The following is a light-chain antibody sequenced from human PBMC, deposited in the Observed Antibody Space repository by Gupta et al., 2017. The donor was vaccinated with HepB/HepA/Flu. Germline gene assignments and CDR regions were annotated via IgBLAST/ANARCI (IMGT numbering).Light chain of an antibody. V-gene: IGKV3-20*01. Sequence: EIVLTQSPGTLSLSPGERATLSCRASQSVRSNYLAWYQQKPGQAPRLLIYGATSRASGTPDRFTGSGSGTDFTLTISRLEPEDFAVYCCQQYGSSPITFGQGTRREIK. CDR1: QSVRSNY. CDR2: GAT. CDR3: QQYGSSPIT. J-gene: IGKJ5*01.